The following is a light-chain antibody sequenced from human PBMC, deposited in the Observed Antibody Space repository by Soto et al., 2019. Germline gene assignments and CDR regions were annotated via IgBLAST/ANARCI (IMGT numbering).Light chain of an antibody. Sequence: QSALTQPASVSGSLGQSITISCTGTTSDIGAYNYVSWYQHHPGKAPKLLIYDVTDRPSGVSDRFSGSKSGNTASLTISGLQAEDEADYFCSSHATINTVVLFGGGTKLTVL. CDR3: SSHATINTVVL. CDR2: DVT. V-gene: IGLV2-14*03. CDR1: TSDIGAYNY. J-gene: IGLJ2*01.